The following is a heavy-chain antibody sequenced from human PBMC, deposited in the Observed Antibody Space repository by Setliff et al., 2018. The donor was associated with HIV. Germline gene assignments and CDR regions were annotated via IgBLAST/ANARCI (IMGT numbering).Heavy chain of an antibody. Sequence: KTSETLSLTCSVSGGSIYNFYWSWIRQSPGKGLEWIGYIYSTGSTNYNPSLKSRVTMSVDTSKNQFSLRLTSVTAADTAVYYCARSNPGITAGLLAYWGPGTLVTVS. CDR3: ARSNPGITAGLLAY. J-gene: IGHJ4*02. D-gene: IGHD6-13*01. V-gene: IGHV4-4*09. CDR1: GGSIYNFY. CDR2: IYSTGST.